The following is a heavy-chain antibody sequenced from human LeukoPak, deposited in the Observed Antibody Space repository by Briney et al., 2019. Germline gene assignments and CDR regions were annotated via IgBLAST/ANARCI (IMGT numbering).Heavy chain of an antibody. J-gene: IGHJ4*02. CDR2: IYTSGST. CDR1: GGSISSGSYY. D-gene: IGHD5-18*01. CDR3: ARGPGYSYTFDY. Sequence: PSQTLSLTCTVSGGSISSGSYYWSWIRQPAGKGLEWIGRIYTSGSTNYNPSLNRRVTISVDTSKNQFPLKLSSVTAADTAVYYCARGPGYSYTFDYWGQGTLVTVSS. V-gene: IGHV4-61*02.